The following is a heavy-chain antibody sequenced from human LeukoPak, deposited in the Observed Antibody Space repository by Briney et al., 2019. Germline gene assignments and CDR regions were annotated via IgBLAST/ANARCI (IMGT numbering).Heavy chain of an antibody. D-gene: IGHD4-17*01. J-gene: IGHJ4*02. V-gene: IGHV1-18*01. CDR1: GYTFTSYG. Sequence: ASVKVSCKASGYTFTSYGISWVRQAPGQGLEWMGWISAYNGNTNYAQRLQGRVTMTTDTSTSTAYMELRSLRSDDTAVYYCARKDYGDFRYDYWGQGTLVTVPS. CDR2: ISAYNGNT. CDR3: ARKDYGDFRYDY.